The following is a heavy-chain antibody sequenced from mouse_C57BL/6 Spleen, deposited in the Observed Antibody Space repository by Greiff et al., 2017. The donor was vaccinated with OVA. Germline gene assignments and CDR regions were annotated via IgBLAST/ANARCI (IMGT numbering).Heavy chain of an antibody. J-gene: IGHJ2*01. CDR1: GYAFTNYL. CDR2: INPGSGGT. CDR3: AIRGSSGYVYYFDY. V-gene: IGHV1-54*01. Sequence: QVQLKESGAELVRPGTSVKVSCKASGYAFTNYLIEWVKQRPGQGLEWIGVINPGSGGTNYNEKFKGKATLTADKSSSTAYMQLSSLTSEDSAVYFCAIRGSSGYVYYFDYWGKGTTLTVSS. D-gene: IGHD3-2*02.